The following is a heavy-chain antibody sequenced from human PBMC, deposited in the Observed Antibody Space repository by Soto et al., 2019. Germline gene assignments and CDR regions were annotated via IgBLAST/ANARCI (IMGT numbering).Heavy chain of an antibody. D-gene: IGHD3-3*01. CDR3: ARGLYSDF. V-gene: IGHV3-74*01. Sequence: GGSLRLSCAASGFTFSSYSMNWVRQAPGKGLMWVSRIKSDGSSTNYADSVKGRFTISRDNAKNTLYLQMNSLRAEDTAVYYCARGLYSDFRGQGTLVTVSS. J-gene: IGHJ4*02. CDR1: GFTFSSYS. CDR2: IKSDGSST.